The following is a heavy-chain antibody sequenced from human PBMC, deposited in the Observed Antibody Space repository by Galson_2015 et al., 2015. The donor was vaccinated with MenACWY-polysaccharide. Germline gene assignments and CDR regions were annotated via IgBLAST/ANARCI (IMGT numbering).Heavy chain of an antibody. V-gene: IGHV4-38-2*01. CDR2: IFHSGTT. J-gene: IGHJ4*02. D-gene: IGHD1-26*01. CDR3: ARVEKYSGSFYILY. Sequence: SETLSLTCAVSDYSIRSGYFWGWIRQPPGKGLEWIASIFHSGTTYYNPSLKSQVTISVDTSKNQFSLKLSSVTAADTAVYYCARVEKYSGSFYILYWGQGTLVTVSS. CDR1: DYSIRSGYF.